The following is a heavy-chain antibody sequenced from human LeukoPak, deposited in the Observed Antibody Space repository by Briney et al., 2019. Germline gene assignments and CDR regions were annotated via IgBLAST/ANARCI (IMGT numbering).Heavy chain of an antibody. V-gene: IGHV4-4*09. Sequence: PSETLSLTCTVSGGSISSYYWSWIRQPPGKGLEWIGCIYTSGSTNYNPSLKSRVTISVDTSKNQFSLKLSSVTAADTPVYYCARSRIVVVPAAILGSWFDPWGQGTLVTVSS. J-gene: IGHJ5*02. CDR3: ARSRIVVVPAAILGSWFDP. CDR1: GGSISSYY. CDR2: IYTSGST. D-gene: IGHD2-2*02.